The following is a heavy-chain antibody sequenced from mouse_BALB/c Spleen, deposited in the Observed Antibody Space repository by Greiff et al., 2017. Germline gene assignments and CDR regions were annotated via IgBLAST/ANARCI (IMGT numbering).Heavy chain of an antibody. Sequence: EVQLQQSGAELVKPGASVKLSCTASGFNIKDTYMHWVKQRPEQGLEWIGRIDPANGNTKYDPKFQGKATITADTSSNTAYLQLSSLTSEDTAVYYCAREGITTVVTSNAMDYWGQGTSVTVSS. J-gene: IGHJ4*01. V-gene: IGHV14-3*02. CDR1: GFNIKDTY. D-gene: IGHD1-1*01. CDR3: AREGITTVVTSNAMDY. CDR2: IDPANGNT.